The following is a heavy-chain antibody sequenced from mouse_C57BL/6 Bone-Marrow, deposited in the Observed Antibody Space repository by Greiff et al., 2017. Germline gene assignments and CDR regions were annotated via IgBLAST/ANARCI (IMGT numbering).Heavy chain of an antibody. CDR1: GFTFSDYG. CDR2: ISNLAYSI. J-gene: IGHJ2*01. Sequence: EVNLVESGGGLVQPGGSLKLSCAASGFTFSDYGMAWVRQAPRKGPEWVAFISNLAYSIYYADTVTGRFTISRENAKNTLYLEMSSLRSEDTAMYYCARHRRYFDYWGQGTTLTVSS. CDR3: ARHRRYFDY. V-gene: IGHV5-15*01.